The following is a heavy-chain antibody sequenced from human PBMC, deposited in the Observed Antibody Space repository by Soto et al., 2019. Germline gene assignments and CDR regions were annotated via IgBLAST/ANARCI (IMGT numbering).Heavy chain of an antibody. Sequence: SETLSLTCTVSGGSITNNNYYWGWIRQPPEKGLEWIGSIYYSGNTYYNPSLKTRVTISVDTSKNQFSLKLTSVTAADTAVYYCARLIVVGWWFDPWGQGTLVTVSS. CDR1: GGSITNNNYY. V-gene: IGHV4-39*01. J-gene: IGHJ5*02. CDR2: IYYSGNT. CDR3: ARLIVVGWWFDP. D-gene: IGHD3-22*01.